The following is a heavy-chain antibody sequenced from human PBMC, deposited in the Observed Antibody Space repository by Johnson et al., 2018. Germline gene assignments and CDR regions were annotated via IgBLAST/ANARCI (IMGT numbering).Heavy chain of an antibody. J-gene: IGHJ6*02. CDR3: ARDAARARLDG. Sequence: VQLVESGGGVVQPGTSLRLSCIASGFTFSDHGFFWVRQAPGKGLEGGAVIWYDGSKEYFADPVKGRFSVSREDSKNTLYLQMSSLRAEDTAVDYLARDAARARLDGWGQGATVTVSS. CDR1: GFTFSDHG. CDR2: IWYDGSKE. V-gene: IGHV3-33*01. D-gene: IGHD6-6*01.